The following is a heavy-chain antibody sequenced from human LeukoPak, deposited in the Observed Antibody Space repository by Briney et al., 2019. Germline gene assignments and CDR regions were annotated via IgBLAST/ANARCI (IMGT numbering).Heavy chain of an antibody. J-gene: IGHJ4*02. CDR2: IRSKANSYAT. CDR3: TSRPLFSYYGSGRTTSDY. D-gene: IGHD3-10*01. Sequence: PGGSLRLSCAASGFTFSGSAMHWVRQASGKGLEWVGRIRSKANSYATAYAASVKGRFTISRDDSKNTAYLQMNSLKAEDTAVYYCTSRPLFSYYGSGRTTSDYWGQGTLVTVSS. V-gene: IGHV3-73*01. CDR1: GFTFSGSA.